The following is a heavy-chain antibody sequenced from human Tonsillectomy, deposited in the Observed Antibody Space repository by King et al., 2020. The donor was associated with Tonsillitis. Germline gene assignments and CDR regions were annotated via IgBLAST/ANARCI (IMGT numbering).Heavy chain of an antibody. Sequence: QLQESGPGLVKPSETLSLTCTVSGGSVSSYYWSWIRQPPGKGLEWIGFIYYSGSTNYNPSLKSRVTMSVDTSKNQFSLNLNSVTAADTAVYYCARPGYPYWYFDLWGRGTLVTVSS. D-gene: IGHD3-16*02. J-gene: IGHJ2*01. CDR2: IYYSGST. CDR1: GGSVSSYY. CDR3: ARPGYPYWYFDL. V-gene: IGHV4-59*08.